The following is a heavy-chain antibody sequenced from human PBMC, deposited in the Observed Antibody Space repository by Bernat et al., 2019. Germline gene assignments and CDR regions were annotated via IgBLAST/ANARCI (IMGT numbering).Heavy chain of an antibody. V-gene: IGHV3-66*01. Sequence: EVQLVESGGGLVQPGGSLRLSCAASGFIVSGNAMYWVRQAPGKGLDWVSLIYNDDNTCYADSVRGRLTISRDNSKNTFYLQMNSLRAEDTAVYYCGRDRSGYSVGVWGKGTAVTVSS. CDR2: IYNDDNT. J-gene: IGHJ6*04. CDR3: GRDRSGYSVGV. D-gene: IGHD6-13*01. CDR1: GFIVSGNA.